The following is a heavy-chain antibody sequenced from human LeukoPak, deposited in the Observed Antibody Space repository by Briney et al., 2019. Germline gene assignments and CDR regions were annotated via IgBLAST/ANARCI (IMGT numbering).Heavy chain of an antibody. J-gene: IGHJ3*02. V-gene: IGHV3-33*01. CDR1: GFTFSNHG. Sequence: GGSLRLSCAASGFTFSNHGMHWVRQAPGKGLEWVALIWYDGNNKYYGDSVKGRFTISRDNSRSALYLQMNSLRAEDTAMYYCARDSTTGEAFDIWGQGTLVTVSP. D-gene: IGHD4-17*01. CDR3: ARDSTTGEAFDI. CDR2: IWYDGNNK.